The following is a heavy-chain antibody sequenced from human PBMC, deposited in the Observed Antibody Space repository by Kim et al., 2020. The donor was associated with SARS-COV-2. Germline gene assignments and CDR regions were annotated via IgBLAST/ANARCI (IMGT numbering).Heavy chain of an antibody. J-gene: IGHJ4*02. D-gene: IGHD4-17*01. CDR1: GFTFSSYA. Sequence: GGSLRLSCAASGFTFSSYAMHWVRQAPGKGLEWVAVISYDGSNKYYADSVKGRFTISRDNSKNTLYLQMNSLRAEDTAVYYCARDFRGGLRFQFDYWGQGTLVTVSS. CDR3: ARDFRGGLRFQFDY. CDR2: ISYDGSNK. V-gene: IGHV3-30*04.